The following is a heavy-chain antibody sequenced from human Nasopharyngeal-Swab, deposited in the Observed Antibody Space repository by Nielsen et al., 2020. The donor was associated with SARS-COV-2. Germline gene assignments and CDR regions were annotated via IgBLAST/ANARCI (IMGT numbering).Heavy chain of an antibody. Sequence: VRQAKGKGLECLSAVSGDGVTTHYADSLKGRFTISRDNSKNTVYLQLGSLTAEDMAVYFCARGTPGIPGVDYWGQGTLVTVSS. CDR2: VSGDGVTT. D-gene: IGHD2-8*02. CDR3: ARGTPGIPGVDY. V-gene: IGHV3-64*02. J-gene: IGHJ4*02.